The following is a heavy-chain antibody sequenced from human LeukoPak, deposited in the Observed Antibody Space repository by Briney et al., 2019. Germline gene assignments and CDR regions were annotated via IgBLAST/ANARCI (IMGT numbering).Heavy chain of an antibody. CDR2: ISSSSSYI. CDR1: GFTFSSYS. J-gene: IGHJ4*02. V-gene: IGHV3-21*01. CDR3: AREKGYCSSTSCSFGRYLDY. Sequence: GGSLRLSCAASGFTFSSYSMNWVRQAPGKGLEWVSSISSSSSYIYYADSVNGRFTISRDNAKNSLYLQMNSLRAEDTAVYYCAREKGYCSSTSCSFGRYLDYWGQGTLVTVSS. D-gene: IGHD2-2*01.